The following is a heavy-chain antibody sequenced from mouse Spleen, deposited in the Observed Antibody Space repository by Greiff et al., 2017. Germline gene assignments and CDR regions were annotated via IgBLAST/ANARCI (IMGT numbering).Heavy chain of an antibody. Sequence: VQLQQSGPELVKPGASVKISCKASGYTFTDYYMNWVKQSHGKSLEWIGDINPNNGGTSYHQKFKGKATLTVDKSSSTAYMELRSLTSEDSAVYYCARWDYYGSSYHYWYVDVWGTGTTVTVSS. CDR3: ARWDYYGSSYHYWYVDV. J-gene: IGHJ1*03. CDR1: GYTFTDYY. D-gene: IGHD1-1*01. CDR2: INPNNGGT. V-gene: IGHV1-26*01.